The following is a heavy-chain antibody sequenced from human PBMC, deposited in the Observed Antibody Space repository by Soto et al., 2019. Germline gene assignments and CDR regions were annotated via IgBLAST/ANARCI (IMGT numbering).Heavy chain of an antibody. D-gene: IGHD4-17*01. J-gene: IGHJ6*03. CDR3: ARVHGDYEFRYYYYYYYMDV. Sequence: SETLSLTCTVSGGSISSSSYYWGWIRQPPGKGLEWIGSIYYSGSTYYNPSLKSRVTISVDTSKNQFSLKLSSVTAADTAVYYCARVHGDYEFRYYYYYYYMDVWGKGTTVTVSS. CDR2: IYYSGST. CDR1: GGSISSSSYY. V-gene: IGHV4-39*01.